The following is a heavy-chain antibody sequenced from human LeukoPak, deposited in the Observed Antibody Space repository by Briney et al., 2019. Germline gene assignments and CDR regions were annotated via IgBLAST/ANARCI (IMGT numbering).Heavy chain of an antibody. V-gene: IGHV3-30-3*01. CDR3: ARLDIVATFDY. CDR2: ISYDGSNK. CDR1: GFTFSSYA. Sequence: PGGSLRLSCAASGFTFSSYAMTWVRQAPGKGLEWVAVISYDGSNKYYADSVKGRFTISRDNSKNTLYLQMNSLRAEDTAVYYCARLDIVATFDYWGQGTLVTVSS. D-gene: IGHD5-12*01. J-gene: IGHJ4*02.